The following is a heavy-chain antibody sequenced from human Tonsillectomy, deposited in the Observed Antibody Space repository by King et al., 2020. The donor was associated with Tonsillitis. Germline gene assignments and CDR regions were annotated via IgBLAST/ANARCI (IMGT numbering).Heavy chain of an antibody. J-gene: IGHJ4*02. V-gene: IGHV3-30*04. CDR2: ISYDGSNK. Sequence: VQLVESGGGVVQPGRSLRLSCAASGFTLSNYAMHWVRQAPGKGLEWVAVISYDGSNKYDADSVKGRFTISRDNSKNTLYLQMNSLRPEDTAVYYCARDSADDYVWGSYRYFDYWGQGNLVTVSS. CDR1: GFTLSNYA. CDR3: ARDSADDYVWGSYRYFDY. D-gene: IGHD3-16*02.